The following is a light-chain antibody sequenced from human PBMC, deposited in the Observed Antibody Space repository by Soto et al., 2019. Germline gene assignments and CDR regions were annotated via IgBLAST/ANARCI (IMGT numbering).Light chain of an antibody. Sequence: QSVLTQPPSVSGAPGQRVTISCTRSSSNIGAGYDVNWYQQLPGTAPKLLIYGNSNRPSGVPDRFSGSKSGTSASLAITGLQAEDESDYYCQSYDSSLSGPVVFGGGTKLTVL. CDR3: QSYDSSLSGPVV. J-gene: IGLJ2*01. CDR1: SSNIGAGYD. V-gene: IGLV1-40*01. CDR2: GNS.